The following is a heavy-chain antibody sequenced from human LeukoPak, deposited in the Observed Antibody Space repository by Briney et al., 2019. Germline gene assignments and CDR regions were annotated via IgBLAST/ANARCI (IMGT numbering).Heavy chain of an antibody. J-gene: IGHJ4*02. CDR2: ISSSSSYI. D-gene: IGHD2-2*01. CDR3: ARDKGRYCSSTSCYFDY. V-gene: IGHV3-21*01. Sequence: PGGSLRLSCAASGFTFSSHSMNWVRQAPGKGLEWVSSISSSSSYIYYADSVKGRFTISRDNAKNSLYLQMNSLRAEDTAVYYCARDKGRYCSSTSCYFDYWGQGTLVTVSS. CDR1: GFTFSSHS.